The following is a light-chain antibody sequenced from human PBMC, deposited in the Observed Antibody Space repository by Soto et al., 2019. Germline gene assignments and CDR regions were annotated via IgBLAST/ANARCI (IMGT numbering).Light chain of an antibody. Sequence: DIQMTQSPSSLSASVGDRVTITCRASQSISSYLNWYQQQPGKAPKLLIYAASSLQSGVPSRFRGSGSSTYFPLTTISLQPEHFTTDYCQQRYKTLLTYIGGTKVQIK. CDR3: QQRYKTLLT. J-gene: IGKJ4*01. CDR1: QSISSY. V-gene: IGKV1-39*01. CDR2: AAS.